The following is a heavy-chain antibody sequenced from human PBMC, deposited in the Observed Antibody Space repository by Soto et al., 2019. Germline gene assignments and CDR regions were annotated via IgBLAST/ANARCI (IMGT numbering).Heavy chain of an antibody. CDR1: GYTFTSYE. CDR2: MNPNSGNT. Sequence: ASVKVSCKASGYTFTSYEINWVRQATGQGLGWMGWMNPNSGNTGYAQKFQGRVTMTRNTSISTAYMELSSLRSEDTAVYYCARGFKVFWVDSSGWSDVWGQGTTVTVS. J-gene: IGHJ6*02. D-gene: IGHD6-19*01. V-gene: IGHV1-8*01. CDR3: ARGFKVFWVDSSGWSDV.